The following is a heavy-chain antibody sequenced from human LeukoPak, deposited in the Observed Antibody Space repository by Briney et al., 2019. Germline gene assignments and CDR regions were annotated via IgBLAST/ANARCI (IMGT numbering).Heavy chain of an antibody. CDR1: GVSIRSYF. Sequence: SSETLSLTCTVSGVSIRSYFWSWIRQPPGKGLEWIGYVYYSGSTNYNPSLKSRVTISVDTSKKQFSLKLSSVTAADTAVYYCARRPDGTSHFDYWGQGTLVTVSP. CDR2: VYYSGST. CDR3: ARRPDGTSHFDY. V-gene: IGHV4-59*08. J-gene: IGHJ4*02. D-gene: IGHD6-6*01.